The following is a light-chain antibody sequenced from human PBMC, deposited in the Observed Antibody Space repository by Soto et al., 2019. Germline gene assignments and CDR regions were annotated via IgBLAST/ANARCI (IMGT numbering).Light chain of an antibody. CDR3: QVRTNWSIA. Sequence: EIVLTQSPSTLSLSPGETATLSCRASQSVRGYIGWYQQKPGQAPRLLIYADSNRATGIPARFSGSGSGTDFTLTISSLEPEDFEVYYCQVRTNWSIAFGRGTRLEIK. CDR1: QSVRGY. J-gene: IGKJ5*01. V-gene: IGKV3-11*01. CDR2: ADS.